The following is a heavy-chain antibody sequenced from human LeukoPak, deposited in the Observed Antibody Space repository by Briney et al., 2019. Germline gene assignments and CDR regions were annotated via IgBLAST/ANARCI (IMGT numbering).Heavy chain of an antibody. CDR3: ARHSSFFSPLYP. J-gene: IGHJ5*02. D-gene: IGHD1-26*01. Sequence: SETLSLTCTVSGGSISSTSSYWGWIRQPPGKGLEWIGNVYYSGSTYYNPSLKSRVTISVDTSKNQFSLKLSSVTAADAAVYYCARHSSFFSPLYPWGQGTLVTVSS. CDR2: VYYSGST. V-gene: IGHV4-39*01. CDR1: GGSISSTSSY.